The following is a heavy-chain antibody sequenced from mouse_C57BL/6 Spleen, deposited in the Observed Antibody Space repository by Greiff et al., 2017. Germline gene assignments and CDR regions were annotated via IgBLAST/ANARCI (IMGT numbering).Heavy chain of an antibody. V-gene: IGHV5-9-1*02. CDR1: GFTFSSYA. D-gene: IGHD1-1*01. CDR2: ISSGGDYI. Sequence: EVKLVESGEGLVKPGGSLKLSCAASGFTFSSYALSWVRQTPEKRLAWVAYISSGGDYIYYADTVKGRFTISRDNARNTLYLQMSSLKSEDTAMYYCTREGYYGPYYFDYWGQGTTLTVSS. CDR3: TREGYYGPYYFDY. J-gene: IGHJ2*01.